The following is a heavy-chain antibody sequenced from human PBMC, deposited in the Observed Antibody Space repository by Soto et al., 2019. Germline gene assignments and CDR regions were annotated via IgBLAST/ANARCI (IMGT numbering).Heavy chain of an antibody. D-gene: IGHD6-19*01. CDR2: ISSSSSYI. CDR1: GFTFSSYS. J-gene: IGHJ6*02. Sequence: EVQLVESGGGLVKPGGSLRLSCAASGFTFSSYSMNWVRQAPGKGLEWVSSISSSSSYIYYADSVKGRFTISRDNAKNPLYLQMNSLRAEDTAVYYCASGGGWSDYYYYGMDVWGQGTTVTVSS. CDR3: ASGGGWSDYYYYGMDV. V-gene: IGHV3-21*01.